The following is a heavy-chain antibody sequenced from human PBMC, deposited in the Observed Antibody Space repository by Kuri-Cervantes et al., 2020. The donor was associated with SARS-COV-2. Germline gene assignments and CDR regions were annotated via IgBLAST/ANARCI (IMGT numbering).Heavy chain of an antibody. V-gene: IGHV3-21*01. Sequence: GESLKISWAASGFSISSYSMNWVRQAPGKGLEWVSSISSTSHHIYYADSMEGRFTISRDNAKNFLYLQMNSLRADDTAVYYCARDHIGARRRGDIDYWGKGTLVTVSS. CDR1: GFSISSYS. CDR2: ISSTSHHI. D-gene: IGHD6-6*01. J-gene: IGHJ4*02. CDR3: ARDHIGARRRGDIDY.